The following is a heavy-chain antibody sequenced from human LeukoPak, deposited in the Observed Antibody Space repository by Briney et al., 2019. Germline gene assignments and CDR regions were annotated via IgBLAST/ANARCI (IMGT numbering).Heavy chain of an antibody. CDR3: ARQVEYYYDSSGYYYFDP. CDR2: IYYSGST. D-gene: IGHD3-22*01. V-gene: IGHV4-39*01. Sequence: SETLSLTCTVSGGSISSSSYYWGWIRQPPGKGLEWIGSIYYSGSTYYNPSLKSRVTISVYTSKTQFPLKLSSVTAADTAVYYCARQVEYYYDSSGYYYFDPWGQGTLVTVSS. CDR1: GGSISSSSYY. J-gene: IGHJ4*02.